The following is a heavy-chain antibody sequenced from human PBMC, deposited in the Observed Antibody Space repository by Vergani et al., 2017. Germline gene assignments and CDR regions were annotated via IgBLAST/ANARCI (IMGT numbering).Heavy chain of an antibody. Sequence: VQLLESGGNLVQPGRSLRLSCAGSGFTLSSHAMHWVRQAPGKGLEWVAFIWYDGSKEYYADSVKGRFTISRDNSKNTLYLQMNNLRAADTAVYYCARSGYCAHGVCYMTYYYYMDVWGKGTAVTVSS. CDR1: GFTLSSHA. CDR3: ARSGYCAHGVCYMTYYYYMDV. D-gene: IGHD2-8*01. V-gene: IGHV3-33*01. CDR2: IWYDGSKE. J-gene: IGHJ6*03.